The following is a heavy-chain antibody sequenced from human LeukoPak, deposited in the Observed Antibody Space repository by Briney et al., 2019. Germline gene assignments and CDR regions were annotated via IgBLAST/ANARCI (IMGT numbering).Heavy chain of an antibody. CDR1: GFTFSSYG. CDR3: AKDPGGETLPDY. V-gene: IGHV3-30*02. J-gene: IGHJ4*02. CDR2: TRYDGSKK. D-gene: IGHD1-26*01. Sequence: PGGSLRLSCAASGFTFSSYGMYWVRQGPGKGLEWVAFTRYDGSKKNYADSVKGRFTISRDNSKNTLYLQMNSLRAEDTAVYYCAKDPGGETLPDYWGQGTLVTVSS.